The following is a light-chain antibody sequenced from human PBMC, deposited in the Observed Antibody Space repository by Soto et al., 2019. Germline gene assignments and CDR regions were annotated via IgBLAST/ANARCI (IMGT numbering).Light chain of an antibody. CDR3: QQYNTWSLIT. J-gene: IGKJ5*01. V-gene: IGKV3-15*01. CDR2: GAS. Sequence: EMVMTQSPATLSVSPGDTATRSCRASQSIGSNVGWYQQKPGQAPRLLIYGASTRATGISARFSGSGSGTEFSLTISSLQSEDLAVYYCQQYNTWSLITFGQGTRLEIK. CDR1: QSIGSN.